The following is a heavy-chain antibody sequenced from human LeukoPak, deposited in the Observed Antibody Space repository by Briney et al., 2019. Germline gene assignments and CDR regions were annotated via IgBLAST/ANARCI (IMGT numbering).Heavy chain of an antibody. V-gene: IGHV4-61*02. Sequence: SQTLSLTCTVSVGSISSGSYYWSWIRQPAGKGLEWIGRIYTSGSTNYNPSLKSRVTISVDTSKNQFSLKLSSVTAADTAVYYCAREGYDFWTRNWFDPWGQGTLVTVSS. CDR3: AREGYDFWTRNWFDP. CDR1: VGSISSGSYY. CDR2: IYTSGST. J-gene: IGHJ5*02. D-gene: IGHD3-3*01.